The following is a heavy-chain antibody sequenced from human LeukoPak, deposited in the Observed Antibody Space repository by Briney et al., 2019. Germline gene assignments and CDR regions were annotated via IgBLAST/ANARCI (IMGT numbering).Heavy chain of an antibody. V-gene: IGHV3-33*01. CDR2: MWFDGSNE. J-gene: IGHJ4*02. Sequence: GGSLRLSFAASGFSFRTYGMHWVRQAPGKGLEWVAVMWFDGSNENYADSVKGRFTISRDISKNTVYLQLNSLRVEDTAVYYCARRPGIAAAGIDYWGQGTLVTVSS. CDR1: GFSFRTYG. CDR3: ARRPGIAAAGIDY. D-gene: IGHD6-13*01.